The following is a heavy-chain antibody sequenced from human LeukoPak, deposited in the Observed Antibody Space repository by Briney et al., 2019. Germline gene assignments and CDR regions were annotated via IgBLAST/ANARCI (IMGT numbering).Heavy chain of an antibody. CDR1: GFSFRSYA. CDR2: ISGSGGST. Sequence: GGSLRLSCAASGFSFRSYAMSWVRQAPGKGLEWVSGISGSGGSTYYTDSVKGRFTISRDNSKNTLYLQMNNLRAEDTGVYFCARVDYSSSPGDYWGQGTLVTVSS. D-gene: IGHD6-6*01. J-gene: IGHJ4*02. CDR3: ARVDYSSSPGDY. V-gene: IGHV3-23*01.